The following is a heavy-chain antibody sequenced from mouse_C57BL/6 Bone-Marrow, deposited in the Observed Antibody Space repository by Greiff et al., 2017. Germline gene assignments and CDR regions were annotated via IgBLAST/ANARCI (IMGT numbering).Heavy chain of an antibody. Sequence: EVKLMESGPELVKPGASVKISCKASGYSFTGYYMNWVKQSPEKSLEWIGEINPSTGGTTYNQKFKAKATLTVDKSSSTAYMQLKSLTSEDSAVYYCARPLLDYWGQGTTLTVSS. V-gene: IGHV1-42*01. D-gene: IGHD2-1*01. J-gene: IGHJ2*01. CDR1: GYSFTGYY. CDR3: ARPLLDY. CDR2: INPSTGGT.